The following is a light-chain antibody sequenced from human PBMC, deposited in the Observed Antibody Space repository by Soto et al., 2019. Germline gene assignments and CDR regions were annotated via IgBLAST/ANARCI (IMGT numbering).Light chain of an antibody. J-gene: IGKJ1*01. Sequence: IVLTQSPCTLSLSPGERASLSCRASQSVSSSYLAWYQQKPGQAPSLLIYGVSRRATGTPERFSGSGSGTDFTLIISRLEPEDFAVYFCQQYGSSPRTFGQGTKVDIK. CDR2: GVS. CDR1: QSVSSSY. V-gene: IGKV3-20*01. CDR3: QQYGSSPRT.